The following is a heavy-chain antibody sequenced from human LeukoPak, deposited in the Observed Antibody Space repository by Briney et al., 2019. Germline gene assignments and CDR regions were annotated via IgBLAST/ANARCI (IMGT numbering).Heavy chain of an antibody. V-gene: IGHV4-59*08. CDR2: IYYSGST. D-gene: IGHD6-6*01. Sequence: SETLSLTCAVSGGSISSYYWSWIRQPPGKGLEWIGYIYYSGSTNYNPSLKSRVTISVDTSKNQFSLKLSSVTAADTAVYYCARQDSSSAALDYWGQGTLVTVSS. CDR1: GGSISSYY. J-gene: IGHJ4*02. CDR3: ARQDSSSAALDY.